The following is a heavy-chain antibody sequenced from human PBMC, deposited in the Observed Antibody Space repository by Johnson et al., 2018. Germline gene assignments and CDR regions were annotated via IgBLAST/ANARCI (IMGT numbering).Heavy chain of an antibody. Sequence: QVQLVQSGAEVQKPGSSVKVSCKASGGTFTSYAISWVRQAPGQGLAWVGGIIPIFGTVKYTQKFQGRVPITAGESTSTAYMELSSLTSEDPAVYYWAREYCDRRGYGGSWGQGTLVIVSS. CDR3: AREYCDRRGYGGS. CDR1: GGTFTSYA. J-gene: IGHJ4*02. D-gene: IGHD3-22*01. V-gene: IGHV1-69*12. CDR2: IIPIFGTV.